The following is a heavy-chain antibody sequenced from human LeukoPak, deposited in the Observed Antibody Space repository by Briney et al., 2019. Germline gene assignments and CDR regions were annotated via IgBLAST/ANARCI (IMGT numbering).Heavy chain of an antibody. Sequence: ASVKVSCKVSGYGLTELAMNWVRQSPGKGLEWMGGFDSEHGDILYAQNFQGRVTMTEDTSIDTAYMELSSLTSEDTAVYYCTTDPDRRVRGRYFFSYMDTWGKGTTVTVSS. V-gene: IGHV1-24*01. D-gene: IGHD3-10*01. CDR3: TTDPDRRVRGRYFFSYMDT. CDR2: FDSEHGDI. CDR1: GYGLTELA. J-gene: IGHJ6*03.